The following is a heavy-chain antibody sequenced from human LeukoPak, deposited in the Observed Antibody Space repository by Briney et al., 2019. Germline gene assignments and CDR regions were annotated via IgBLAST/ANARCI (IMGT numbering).Heavy chain of an antibody. D-gene: IGHD4-17*01. J-gene: IGHJ1*01. Sequence: ASVKVSCKASGYTFTGYYMHWVRQAPGQGLEWMGWINPNSGGTNYAQKFQGRVTMTRDTSISTAYMEPSRLRSDDTAVYYCARDLDGDAYFQHWGQGTLVTVSS. CDR2: INPNSGGT. CDR3: ARDLDGDAYFQH. CDR1: GYTFTGYY. V-gene: IGHV1-2*02.